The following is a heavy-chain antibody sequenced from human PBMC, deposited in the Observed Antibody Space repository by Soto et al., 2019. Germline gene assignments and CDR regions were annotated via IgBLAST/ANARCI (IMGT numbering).Heavy chain of an antibody. D-gene: IGHD6-13*01. CDR3: ARDRSIAAAGTRWFEP. CDR2: INAGNGNT. Sequence: ASVKVSCKASGYTFTSYAMHWVRQAPGQRLEWMGWINAGNGNTKYSQKFQGRVTITRDTSASTAYMELSSLRSEDTAVYYCARDRSIAAAGTRWFEPWGQGTLVTVSS. V-gene: IGHV1-3*01. CDR1: GYTFTSYA. J-gene: IGHJ5*02.